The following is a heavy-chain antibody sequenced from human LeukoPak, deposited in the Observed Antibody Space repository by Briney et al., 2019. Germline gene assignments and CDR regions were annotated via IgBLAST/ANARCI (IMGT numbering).Heavy chain of an antibody. J-gene: IGHJ6*02. Sequence: ASVKVSCKASGYTFTSYGISWVRQAPGQGLEWMGWISAYNGNTNYAQKFQGRVTMTRDTSISTAYMELSRLRSDDTAVYYCAREDIVVVPAAIYYYYGMDVWGQGTTVTVSS. CDR3: AREDIVVVPAAIYYYYGMDV. D-gene: IGHD2-2*02. V-gene: IGHV1-18*01. CDR1: GYTFTSYG. CDR2: ISAYNGNT.